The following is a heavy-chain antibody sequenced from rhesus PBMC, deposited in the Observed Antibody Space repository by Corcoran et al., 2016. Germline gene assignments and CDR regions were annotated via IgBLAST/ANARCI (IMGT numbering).Heavy chain of an antibody. V-gene: IGHV4-160*01. CDR1: GGSISSNY. Sequence: QVQLQESGPGLVKPSETLSLTCAVSGGSISSNYWSWIRQPPGKGLEWIGYIYGSSGSTYYKPSLKSRVTISTDTSKNQLSLKLSSVTAADTAVYYCARFNSYYEEDYGYYSKYYFDYWGQGVLVTVSS. J-gene: IGHJ4*01. D-gene: IGHD3-9*01. CDR3: ARFNSYYEEDYGYYSKYYFDY. CDR2: IYGSSGST.